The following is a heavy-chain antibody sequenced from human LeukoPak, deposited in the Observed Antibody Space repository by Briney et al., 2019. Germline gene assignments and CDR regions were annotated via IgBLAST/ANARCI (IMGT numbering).Heavy chain of an antibody. J-gene: IGHJ5*02. CDR3: AKDRSYSSSSDWFDP. CDR1: GFTFSSYA. D-gene: IGHD6-6*01. CDR2: ISGSGGST. Sequence: GGSLRLSCAASGFTFSSYAMSWVRQAPGKGLEWVSAISGSGGSTYYADSVKGRFTISRDNSKNTLYLQMNSLRAEDTAVYYCAKDRSYSSSSDWFDPWGQGTLVTVSS. V-gene: IGHV3-23*01.